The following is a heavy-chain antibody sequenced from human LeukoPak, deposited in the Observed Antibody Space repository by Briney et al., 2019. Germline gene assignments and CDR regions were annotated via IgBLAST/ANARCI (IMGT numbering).Heavy chain of an antibody. D-gene: IGHD3-22*01. V-gene: IGHV3-7*01. CDR3: ARVRYYDSSGYYGRRAFDI. CDR2: IKQDGSDK. J-gene: IGHJ3*02. CDR1: GFTFRNNW. Sequence: GGSLRLSCAASGFTFRNNWMSWVRQAPGKGLEWVANIKQDGSDKNYVDSVKGRFTISRDNAKNSLSLQMNSLRAEDTAVYYCARVRYYDSSGYYGRRAFDIWGQGTMVTVSS.